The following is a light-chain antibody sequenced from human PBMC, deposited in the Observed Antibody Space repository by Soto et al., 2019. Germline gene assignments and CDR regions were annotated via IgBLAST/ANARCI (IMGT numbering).Light chain of an antibody. J-gene: IGKJ4*01. CDR3: QQYYSYSPLT. V-gene: IGKV1-5*01. Sequence: DIQMTQSPSTLSGSVGDRVTITCRASQTISSWLAWYQQKPGKAPKLLIYDASSLVSGVPSRFSGSGSGTEFTLTISSLQPDDFTTYYCQQYYSYSPLTFGGGTKVDIK. CDR2: DAS. CDR1: QTISSW.